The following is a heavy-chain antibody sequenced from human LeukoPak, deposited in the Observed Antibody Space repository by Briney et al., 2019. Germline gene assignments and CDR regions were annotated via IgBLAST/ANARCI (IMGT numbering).Heavy chain of an antibody. CDR2: IIPIFGTA. J-gene: IGHJ6*03. CDR1: GGTFSSYA. V-gene: IGHV1-69*13. Sequence: SVKVSCKASGGTFSSYAISWVRQAPGQGLEWMGGIIPIFGTANYAQKFQGRVTITADESTSTAYMELSSLRSEDTAVYYCARDLRNNHSKNRSPHMDVWGKGTTVTVSS. D-gene: IGHD1-14*01. CDR3: ARDLRNNHSKNRSPHMDV.